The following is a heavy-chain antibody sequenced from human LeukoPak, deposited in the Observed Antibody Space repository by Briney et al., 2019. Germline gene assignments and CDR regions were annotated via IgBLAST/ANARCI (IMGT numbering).Heavy chain of an antibody. Sequence: SETLSLTCSVSGGSISNYYWGWIRQPAGKGLEWIVRIYTSGSTDYNPSLKSRVTVSVDTSTRQFSLRLSSVTAADTAMYYCARESRTYDGSGYAYDYWGQGTLVTVSS. V-gene: IGHV4-4*07. CDR3: ARESRTYDGSGYAYDY. J-gene: IGHJ4*02. D-gene: IGHD3-22*01. CDR1: GGSISNYY. CDR2: IYTSGST.